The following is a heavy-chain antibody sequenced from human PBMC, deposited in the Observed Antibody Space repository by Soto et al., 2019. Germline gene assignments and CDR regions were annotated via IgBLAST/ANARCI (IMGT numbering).Heavy chain of an antibody. CDR3: ARGDSTDCSNGVCSVFYNHGLDV. CDR2: INPKSGGT. Sequence: ASVKVSCKASGYSFTDYHIHWVRQAPGQGLEWLGRINPKSGGTSTAQKFQGWVTMTTDTSISTASMELTRLTSDDTAIYYCARGDSTDCSNGVCSVFYNHGLDVWGQGTTVTVSS. D-gene: IGHD2-8*01. J-gene: IGHJ6*02. CDR1: GYSFTDYH. V-gene: IGHV1-2*04.